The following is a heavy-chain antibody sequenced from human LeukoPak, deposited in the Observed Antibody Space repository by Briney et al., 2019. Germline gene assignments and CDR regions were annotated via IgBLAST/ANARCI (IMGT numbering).Heavy chain of an antibody. CDR1: GGSISSYY. CDR2: IYYSGST. J-gene: IGHJ4*02. D-gene: IGHD3-10*01. CDR3: ARSYYGSGSYPLDY. V-gene: IGHV4-59*01. Sequence: PSETLSLTCTVSGGSISSYYWSWIRQPPGKGLEWIGYIYYSGSTNYNPSPKSRVTISVDTSKNQFSLKLSSVTAADTAVYYCARSYYGSGSYPLDYWGQGTLVTVSS.